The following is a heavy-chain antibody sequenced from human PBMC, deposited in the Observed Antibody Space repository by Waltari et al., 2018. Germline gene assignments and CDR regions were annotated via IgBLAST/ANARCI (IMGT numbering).Heavy chain of an antibody. CDR1: GFTFSNYW. Sequence: EVQLVESGGDLVQPGGSLRLSCAASGFTFSNYWMHGVRQAPGKGLVWVARIRYDGGTQAYADSVKGRFTISRDNAKNTLFLQMSGLGAEDTAVYYCTRDLSWVLFDSWGQGTLVTVSS. V-gene: IGHV3-74*01. J-gene: IGHJ4*02. CDR3: TRDLSWVLFDS. D-gene: IGHD6-13*01. CDR2: IRYDGGTQ.